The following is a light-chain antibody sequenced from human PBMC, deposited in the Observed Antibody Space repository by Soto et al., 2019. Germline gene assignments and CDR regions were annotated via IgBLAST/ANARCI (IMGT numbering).Light chain of an antibody. Sequence: QSALTQPASVSGSPGQSITISCTGTSSDVGGYNYVTWYQHHPGKAPKLMIYDVSNRPSGVSNRFSGSKSGNTASLTISGLQDDDEADYYCSSYTTSSTRVFGTGTKVTVL. V-gene: IGLV2-14*01. J-gene: IGLJ1*01. CDR1: SSDVGGYNY. CDR3: SSYTTSSTRV. CDR2: DVS.